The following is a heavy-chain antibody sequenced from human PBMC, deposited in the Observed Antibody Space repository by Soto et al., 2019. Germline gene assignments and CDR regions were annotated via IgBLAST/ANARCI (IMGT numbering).Heavy chain of an antibody. J-gene: IGHJ5*02. CDR1: GGAVASSHW. D-gene: IGHD2-21*02. CDR2: VYHTGDT. Sequence: SETLSLTCGVSGGAVASSHWWSWVRQSPSRGLEWIGNVYHTGDTNFNPSLQSRVTFSVDKSNNQFYLWLTSLTAADTAVYFCAREIVTAGGNNYFDPWGPGTLGAVSS. V-gene: IGHV4-4*02. CDR3: AREIVTAGGNNYFDP.